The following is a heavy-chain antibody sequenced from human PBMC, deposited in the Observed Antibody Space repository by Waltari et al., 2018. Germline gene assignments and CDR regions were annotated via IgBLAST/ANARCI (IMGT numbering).Heavy chain of an antibody. J-gene: IGHJ4*02. CDR3: ARDLLHPSMYSSGYGPDY. CDR2: ISAYNGNT. D-gene: IGHD3-22*01. Sequence: QVQLVQSGAEVKKPGASVKVSCKASGYTFTSYGISWVRQAPGQGLEWMGWISAYNGNTNYAQKLQGRVTMTTDTSTSTAYMELRSLRSDDTAVYHCARDLLHPSMYSSGYGPDYWGQGTLVTVSS. V-gene: IGHV1-18*01. CDR1: GYTFTSYG.